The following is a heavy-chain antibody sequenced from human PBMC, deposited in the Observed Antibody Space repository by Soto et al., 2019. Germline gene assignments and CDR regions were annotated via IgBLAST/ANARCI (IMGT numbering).Heavy chain of an antibody. V-gene: IGHV4-39*01. Sequence: QLQLQESGPGLVKPSETLSLTCTVSGGSISSRTYYWGWIRQSPGKGLEWMGSMSSTGTSYYNPPRKSRVAISVDTSKNQFSLKLTHVNAADTAVYYCARQRYRPSGSGYFDYWGQGILVTVSP. CDR2: MSSTGTS. CDR1: GGSISSRTYY. D-gene: IGHD3-22*01. J-gene: IGHJ4*02. CDR3: ARQRYRPSGSGYFDY.